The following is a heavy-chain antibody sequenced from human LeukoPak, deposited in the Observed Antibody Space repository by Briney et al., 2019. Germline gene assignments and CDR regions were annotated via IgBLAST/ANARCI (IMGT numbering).Heavy chain of an antibody. CDR3: ARPRGVWFGELGSWFDP. CDR2: IIPIFGTA. D-gene: IGHD3-10*01. Sequence: SVKVSCKASSYIFTNYGINWVRQAPGQGLEWMGGIIPIFGTATYAQKFQGRVTITADESTSTAYMELSSLRSEDTAVYYCARPRGVWFGELGSWFDPWGQGTLVTVSS. CDR1: SYIFTNYG. J-gene: IGHJ5*02. V-gene: IGHV1-69*13.